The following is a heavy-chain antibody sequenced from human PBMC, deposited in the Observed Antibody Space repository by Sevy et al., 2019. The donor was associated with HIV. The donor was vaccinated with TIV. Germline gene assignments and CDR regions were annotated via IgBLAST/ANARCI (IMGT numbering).Heavy chain of an antibody. Sequence: SETLSITCTVSGGSVSSGRYYWSWIRQPPGKGLEWIGYIYYSGSTNYNPSLKSRVTISVDTSKNQFSLKLSSVTAADTAVYYCARDPSYDFWSGYRWSDVRGQGTTVTVSS. J-gene: IGHJ6*02. D-gene: IGHD3-3*01. CDR1: GGSVSSGRYY. CDR3: ARDPSYDFWSGYRWSDV. V-gene: IGHV4-61*01. CDR2: IYYSGST.